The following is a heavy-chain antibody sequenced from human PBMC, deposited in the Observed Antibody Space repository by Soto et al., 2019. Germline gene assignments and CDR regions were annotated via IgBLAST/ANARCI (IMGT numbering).Heavy chain of an antibody. CDR1: GFTFSSYA. CDR2: ISGSGGST. J-gene: IGHJ6*02. Sequence: GGSLRLSCAASGFTFSSYAMSWVRQAPGKGLEWVSAISGSGGSTYYADSVKGRFTISRDNSKNTLYLQMNSLRAEDTAVYYCAKDLGGYDGYYWYYYGMDVWGQGTTVTVSS. V-gene: IGHV3-23*01. CDR3: AKDLGGYDGYYWYYYGMDV. D-gene: IGHD3-3*01.